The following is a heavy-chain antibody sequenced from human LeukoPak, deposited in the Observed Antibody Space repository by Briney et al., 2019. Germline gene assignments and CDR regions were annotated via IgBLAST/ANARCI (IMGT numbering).Heavy chain of an antibody. Sequence: GASVRVSCTASGYTFTAYYMHWVREAPGQGLEWMGWINPNSGGTNFAQKFQGRVTMTRDASITTAYMELSRLRSDDTAVYYCARDVPARDAPAASDAFDIWGQGTMVTVSA. V-gene: IGHV1-2*02. D-gene: IGHD2-2*01. CDR1: GYTFTAYY. CDR2: INPNSGGT. CDR3: ARDVPARDAPAASDAFDI. J-gene: IGHJ3*02.